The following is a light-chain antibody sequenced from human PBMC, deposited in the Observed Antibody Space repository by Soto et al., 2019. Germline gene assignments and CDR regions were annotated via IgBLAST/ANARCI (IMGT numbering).Light chain of an antibody. V-gene: IGKV3-20*01. CDR2: GAS. Sequence: EIVLTQSPGTLSLSPGERATLSCRASQSVSSSYLAWYQQKPGQAPRLLIYGASSRATGIPDRFSGSGSGTYFTLTISRLEPEVFAVYYCPQYPGYTFVQGTKLEIK. CDR1: QSVSSSY. J-gene: IGKJ2*01. CDR3: PQYPGYT.